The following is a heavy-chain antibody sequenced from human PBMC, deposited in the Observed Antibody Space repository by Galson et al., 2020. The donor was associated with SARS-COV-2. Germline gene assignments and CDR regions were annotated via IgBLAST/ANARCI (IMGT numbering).Heavy chain of an antibody. D-gene: IGHD7-27*01. CDR1: GFTFSSYW. Sequence: ALHGESLKISCAASGFTFSSYWMHWVRQAPGKGLVWVSRIYSEGSSTSYADSGKGRFTISGDNAKNTLYLQMNSLRAEDTAVYYCARGDMGNDYFDYWGQGTLVTVSS. CDR2: IYSEGSST. V-gene: IGHV3-74*01. CDR3: ARGDMGNDYFDY. J-gene: IGHJ4*02.